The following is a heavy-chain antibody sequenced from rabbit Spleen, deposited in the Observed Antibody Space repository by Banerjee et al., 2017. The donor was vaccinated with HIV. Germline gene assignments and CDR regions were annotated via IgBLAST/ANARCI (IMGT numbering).Heavy chain of an antibody. V-gene: IGHV1S45*01. CDR1: GFSFSNKAV. Sequence: QEQLLESGGGLVRPEGSLTLTCKASGFSFSNKAVMCWVRQAPGKGLEWIGYIDPVFGITYFANWVNGRFTISKTSSTTVTPQMTSLTVADTATYFCARDTGTSFSTYGMDLWGPGTLVTVS. J-gene: IGHJ6*01. CDR2: IDPVFGIT. CDR3: ARDTGTSFSTYGMDL. D-gene: IGHD8-1*01.